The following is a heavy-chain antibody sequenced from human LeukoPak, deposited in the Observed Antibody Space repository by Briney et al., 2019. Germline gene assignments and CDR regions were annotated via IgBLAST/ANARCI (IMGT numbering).Heavy chain of an antibody. Sequence: SETLSLTCTVSGGSISSYYWSWIRQPAGKGLEWIGRIYTSGSTNYNPSLKSRVTMSVDTSKNQFSLKLSSVTAADTAVYYCARAGAIDYLLPSDFYYYMDVWGKGTTVTVSS. D-gene: IGHD2-2*01. J-gene: IGHJ6*03. V-gene: IGHV4-4*07. CDR1: GGSISSYY. CDR2: IYTSGST. CDR3: ARAGAIDYLLPSDFYYYMDV.